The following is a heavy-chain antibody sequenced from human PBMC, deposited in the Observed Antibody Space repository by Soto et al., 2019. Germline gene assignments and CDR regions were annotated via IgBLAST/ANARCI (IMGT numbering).Heavy chain of an antibody. CDR3: ARDRTFGGVIVDDAFDI. D-gene: IGHD3-16*02. CDR1: GYTFTSYG. Sequence: QVQLVQSGAEVKKPGASVKVSCKASGYTFTSYGISWVRQAPGQGLEWMGWISAYNGNTNYAQKLQCRVTMTTDTSTSTAYMELRSLRSDDTAVYYCARDRTFGGVIVDDAFDIWGQGTMVTVSS. V-gene: IGHV1-18*01. CDR2: ISAYNGNT. J-gene: IGHJ3*02.